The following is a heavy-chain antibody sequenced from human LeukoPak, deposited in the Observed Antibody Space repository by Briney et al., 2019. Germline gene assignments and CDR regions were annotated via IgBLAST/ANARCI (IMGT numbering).Heavy chain of an antibody. CDR3: ATETENSNYDAFDI. J-gene: IGHJ3*02. D-gene: IGHD4-11*01. CDR2: ISGGGTTI. Sequence: GGSLRLSCAASGFTSSSYEMNWVRQAPGKGLEWVSYISGGGTTIFYADSVKGRFTISRDNAKNSLYLHMNSLSAEDTAVYFCATETENSNYDAFDIWGQRTLVTVSS. CDR1: GFTSSSYE. V-gene: IGHV3-48*03.